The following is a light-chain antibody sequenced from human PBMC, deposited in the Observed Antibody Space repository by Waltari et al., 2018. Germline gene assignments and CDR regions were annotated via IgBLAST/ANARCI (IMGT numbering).Light chain of an antibody. J-gene: IGKJ3*01. CDR2: SAS. V-gene: IGKV1-39*01. CDR1: QSISSY. CDR3: QQSYSSPFT. Sequence: DIQLTQSPSSLSASVGDRVTITCRASQSISSYLNWYQQKPGKAPKFLIYSASSLQSAVPSRFSGSRSGTDFTLTISSLQPEDFAIYYCQQSYSSPFTFGPGTKVDIK.